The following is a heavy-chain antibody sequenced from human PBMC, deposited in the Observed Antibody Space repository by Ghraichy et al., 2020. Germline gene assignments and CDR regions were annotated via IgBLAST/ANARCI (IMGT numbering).Heavy chain of an antibody. D-gene: IGHD6-13*01. CDR3: VSAAAAHFDY. V-gene: IGHV3-23*01. CDR1: GFTFSSYA. CDR2: ISGNGGRT. Sequence: GGSLRLSCAASGFTFSSYAMSWVRQAPGKGLEWVSAISGNGGRTYYADSVKGRFTISRDNSKNTLYLQMNSLRAEDTAVHYCVSAAAAHFDYWGQGTLVTVSS. J-gene: IGHJ4*02.